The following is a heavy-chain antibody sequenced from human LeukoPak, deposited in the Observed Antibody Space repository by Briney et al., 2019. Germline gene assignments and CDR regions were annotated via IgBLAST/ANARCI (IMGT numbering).Heavy chain of an antibody. Sequence: GASVTVSCTTSGYTFTGYYMHWVRQAPGQGLEWMGWINPNSGDTNYAQKFQGRVTMTRDTSISTAYMELSRLRSDDTAVYYCARDKSGNSGWYSYFDYWGQGTLVTVSS. CDR2: INPNSGDT. J-gene: IGHJ4*02. D-gene: IGHD6-19*01. CDR3: ARDKSGNSGWYSYFDY. V-gene: IGHV1-2*02. CDR1: GYTFTGYY.